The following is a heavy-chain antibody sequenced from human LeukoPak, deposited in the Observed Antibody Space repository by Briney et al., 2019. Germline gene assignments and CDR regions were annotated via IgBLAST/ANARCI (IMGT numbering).Heavy chain of an antibody. CDR3: ARGLGAAGYDY. V-gene: IGHV4-59*01. J-gene: IGHJ4*02. CDR2: IYYTGST. CDR1: GGSIISYY. D-gene: IGHD6-13*01. Sequence: SETLSLTCTVSGGSIISYYWSWIRQPPGKGLEWVGYIYYTGSTNYNPSLKSRVTISVDTSKNQFSLKLRSVTAADTAVYYCARGLGAAGYDYWGQGTLVTVSS.